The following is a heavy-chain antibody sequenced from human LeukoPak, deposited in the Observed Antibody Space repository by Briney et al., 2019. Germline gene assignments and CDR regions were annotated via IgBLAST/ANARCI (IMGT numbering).Heavy chain of an antibody. J-gene: IGHJ5*02. Sequence: PSETLSLTCAVYGGSFSGYYWSWIRQPPGKGLEWIGEINHSGSTNYNPSLKSRVTISVDTSKNQFSLKLSSVTAADTAVYYCARGLRFWSGYYPHASFDRWGQGTLVTVSS. D-gene: IGHD3-3*01. CDR2: INHSGST. CDR1: GGSFSGYY. CDR3: ARGLRFWSGYYPHASFDR. V-gene: IGHV4-34*01.